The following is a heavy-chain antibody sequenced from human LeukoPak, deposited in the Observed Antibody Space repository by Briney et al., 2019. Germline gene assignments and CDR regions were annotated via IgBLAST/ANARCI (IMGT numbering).Heavy chain of an antibody. D-gene: IGHD5-12*01. Sequence: PSETLSLTCTVSSGSISSSSYYWGWIRQPPGKGLEWIGSIYYSGSSHYNPSLKSRVTISVDTSKNQFSLKLSSVTAADTAVYYCARGESGYDSFYYYYYYMDVWGKGTTVTVSS. V-gene: IGHV4-39*07. CDR2: IYYSGSS. J-gene: IGHJ6*03. CDR1: SGSISSSSYY. CDR3: ARGESGYDSFYYYYYYMDV.